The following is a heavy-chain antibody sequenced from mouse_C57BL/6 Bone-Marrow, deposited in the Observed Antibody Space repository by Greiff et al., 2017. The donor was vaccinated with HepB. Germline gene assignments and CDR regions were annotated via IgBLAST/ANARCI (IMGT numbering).Heavy chain of an antibody. CDR3: ARHIYYYGSRDY. CDR1: GYTFTSYC. D-gene: IGHD1-1*01. CDR2: IYPTDGDT. Sequence: QVQLQQPGAELVRPGSSVKLSCKASGYTFTSYCMDWVKQSPGKSLEWIGNIYPTDGDTNYNQKFKDKATLTVDKSSSTAYMQLSSLTSEDSAVYYCARHIYYYGSRDYWGQGTTLTVSS. J-gene: IGHJ2*01. V-gene: IGHV1-61*01.